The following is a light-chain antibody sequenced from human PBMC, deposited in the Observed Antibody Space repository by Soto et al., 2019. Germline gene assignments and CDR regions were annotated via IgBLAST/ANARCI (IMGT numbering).Light chain of an antibody. CDR3: QQYGSSLFT. V-gene: IGKV3-20*01. CDR2: GTS. CDR1: QSVSSKY. Sequence: EIVLTQSPGTLSLSPGERATLSCRASQSVSSKYLAWYHQKPGRAPRVLIYGTSIRASGVPERFSGGGSGTDFTLTITRLEPEDFAVYYCQQYGSSLFTFGPGTKVDFK. J-gene: IGKJ3*01.